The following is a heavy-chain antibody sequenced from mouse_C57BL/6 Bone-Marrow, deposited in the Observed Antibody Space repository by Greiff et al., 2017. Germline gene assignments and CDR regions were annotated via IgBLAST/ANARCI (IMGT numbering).Heavy chain of an antibody. D-gene: IGHD1-1*01. CDR3: AVVPHYYGSFYYFDY. J-gene: IGHJ2*01. CDR2: LYPGGGYT. Sequence: QVQLQQSGAELVRPGTSVQMSCKASGYTFTNYWIGWAKQRPGHGLEWIGDLYPGGGYTYYNAKFTGKAPLTADHSSSPAYMQVSSLTSEDTAIYSCAVVPHYYGSFYYFDYWGQGTTLTVAS. CDR1: GYTFTNYW. V-gene: IGHV1-63*01.